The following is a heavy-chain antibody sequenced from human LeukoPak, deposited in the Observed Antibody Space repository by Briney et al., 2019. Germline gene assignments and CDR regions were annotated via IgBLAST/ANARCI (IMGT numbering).Heavy chain of an antibody. Sequence: GGSLRLSCAASGFTVSTNFMTWVRQAPGKGLEWVSVIYTDGSTYYADSMKGRFTISRDNSQNTLYLQMNSLRADDTAVYYCAKTQGYYDAWGQGALVTVSS. CDR2: IYTDGST. D-gene: IGHD2-15*01. CDR1: GFTVSTNF. CDR3: AKTQGYYDA. V-gene: IGHV3-53*01. J-gene: IGHJ5*02.